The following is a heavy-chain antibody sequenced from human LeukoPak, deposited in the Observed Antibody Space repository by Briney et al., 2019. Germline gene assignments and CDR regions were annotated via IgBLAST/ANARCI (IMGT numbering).Heavy chain of an antibody. CDR2: ISSSSSYI. CDR3: AKNIVVVPAAGDCFDP. D-gene: IGHD2-2*01. J-gene: IGHJ5*02. CDR1: GFTFSSYS. Sequence: GGSLRLSCAASGFTFSSYSMNWVRQAPGKGLEWVSSISSSSSYIYYADSVKGRFTISRDNSQNTLYLQMNSLRAEDTAVYYCAKNIVVVPAAGDCFDPWGQGTLVTVSS. V-gene: IGHV3-21*04.